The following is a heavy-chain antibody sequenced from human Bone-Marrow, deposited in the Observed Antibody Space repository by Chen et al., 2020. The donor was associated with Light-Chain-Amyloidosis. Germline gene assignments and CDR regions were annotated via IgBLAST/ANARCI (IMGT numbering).Heavy chain of an antibody. CDR1: GFTFSSYW. V-gene: IGHV3-74*01. CDR3: TTQGVITGMLY. Sequence: EVQLVESGGGLVQPGGSLRLSCAASGFTFSSYWIHWVRQAPGKGLVWVSRINSDGSSTSYADSVKGRFTISRDNAKNTLYLQMSSLRAEDTAVYYCTTQGVITGMLYWGQGTLVTVSS. D-gene: IGHD1-20*01. J-gene: IGHJ4*02. CDR2: INSDGSST.